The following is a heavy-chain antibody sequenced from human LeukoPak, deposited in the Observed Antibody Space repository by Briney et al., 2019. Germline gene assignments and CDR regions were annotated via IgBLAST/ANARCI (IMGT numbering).Heavy chain of an antibody. V-gene: IGHV3-23*01. CDR2: IHDSGGST. CDR1: GFTFRNYA. D-gene: IGHD4-17*01. Sequence: GGSLRLSCVASGFTFRNYAMSWVRQAPGKGLECVSIIHDSGGSTYYADSVKGRFTISRDNSKNTLYLQMNSLRAEDTAIYYCAKDVYGDYVYYFDYWGQGTLVTVSS. J-gene: IGHJ4*02. CDR3: AKDVYGDYVYYFDY.